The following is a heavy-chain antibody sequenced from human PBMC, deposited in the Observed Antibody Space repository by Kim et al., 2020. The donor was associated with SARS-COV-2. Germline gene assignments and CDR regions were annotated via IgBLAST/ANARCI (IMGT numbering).Heavy chain of an antibody. D-gene: IGHD5-18*01. J-gene: IGHJ3*01. CDR3: ARSPRTAQGGFDV. CDR1: GYIFSNFW. CDR2: IYAGDSDT. Sequence: GESLKISCMGSGYIFSNFWIGWVRQMPGEGLEWMWIIYAGDSDTRYSPSSQGQVTISVDKSISTAFLQWVSLNASDTAVYYCARSPRTAQGGFDVWGQGTMITVSS. V-gene: IGHV5-51*01.